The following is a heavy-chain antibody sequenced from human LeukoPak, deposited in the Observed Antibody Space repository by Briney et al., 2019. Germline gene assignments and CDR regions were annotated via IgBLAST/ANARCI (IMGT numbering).Heavy chain of an antibody. D-gene: IGHD4-17*01. CDR2: INPSGGST. V-gene: IGHV1-46*01. Sequence: GASVKVSCKASGYTFTTFYLHWVRQAPGQGLEWMGIINPSGGSTSYAQKFQGRVTMTRDMSTSTVYMELSSLRSEDTAVYYCAREHGDYDFDYWGQGTLVTVSS. CDR1: GYTFTTFY. J-gene: IGHJ4*02. CDR3: AREHGDYDFDY.